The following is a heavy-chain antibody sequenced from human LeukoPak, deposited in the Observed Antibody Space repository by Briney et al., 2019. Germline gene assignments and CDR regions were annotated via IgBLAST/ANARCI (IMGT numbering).Heavy chain of an antibody. J-gene: IGHJ4*02. CDR2: ISGYNGHT. Sequence: ASVKVSCKASGYSFTSYGTSWVRQAPGQGLEWMAWISGYNGHTNYARNFQGRVTLTRDTSTTTAYMELRSLRSDDMAVYYCARELGRASPFDYWGQGTLVTVSS. D-gene: IGHD7-27*01. CDR3: ARELGRASPFDY. V-gene: IGHV1-18*03. CDR1: GYSFTSYG.